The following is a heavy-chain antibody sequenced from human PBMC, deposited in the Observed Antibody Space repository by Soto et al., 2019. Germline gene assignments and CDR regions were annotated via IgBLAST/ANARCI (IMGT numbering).Heavy chain of an antibody. CDR1: GGSFSGYY. V-gene: IGHV4-34*01. CDR2: INHSGST. CDR3: ANRIVAVAGTSLNWFDP. J-gene: IGHJ5*02. D-gene: IGHD6-19*01. Sequence: SETLSLTCAVYGGSFSGYYWSWIRQPPGKGLEWIGEINHSGSTNYNPSLKSRVTISVDTSKNQFSLKLSSVTAADTAVYYCANRIVAVAGTSLNWFDPWGQGTLVTVSS.